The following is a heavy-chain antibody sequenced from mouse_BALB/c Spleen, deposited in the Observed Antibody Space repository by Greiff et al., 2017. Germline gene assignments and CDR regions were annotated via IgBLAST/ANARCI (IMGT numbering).Heavy chain of an antibody. D-gene: IGHD2-4*01. CDR1: GFTFSSYT. V-gene: IGHV5-6-4*01. CDR3: TRDGTMITTLYYFDY. J-gene: IGHJ2*01. Sequence: EVQGVESGGGLVKPGGSLKLSCAASGFTFSSYTMSWVRQTPEKRLEWVATISSGGSYTYYPDSVKGRFTISRDNAKNTLYLQMSSLKSEDTAMYYCTRDGTMITTLYYFDYWGQGTTLTVSS. CDR2: ISSGGSYT.